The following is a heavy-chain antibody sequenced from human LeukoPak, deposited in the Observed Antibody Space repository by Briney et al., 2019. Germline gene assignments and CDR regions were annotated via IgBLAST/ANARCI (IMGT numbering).Heavy chain of an antibody. V-gene: IGHV4-38-2*02. J-gene: IGHJ4*02. Sequence: PSETLSLTCTVSGYSISSGYYWGWIRQPPGKGLEWIGSIYHSGSTYYNPSLKSRVTISVDTSKNQFSLKLSSVTAADTAVYYCAREEYSSSSGSAGYWGQGTLVTVSS. D-gene: IGHD6-6*01. CDR2: IYHSGST. CDR1: GYSISSGYY. CDR3: AREEYSSSSGSAGY.